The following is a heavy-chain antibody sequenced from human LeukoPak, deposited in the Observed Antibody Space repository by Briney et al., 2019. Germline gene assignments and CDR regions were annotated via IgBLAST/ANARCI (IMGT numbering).Heavy chain of an antibody. J-gene: IGHJ4*02. Sequence: GGSLRLSCAASGFTFSSYGMHWVRQAPGKGLEWVAFLRYDENTNYYADSVNLRFTISRDNSNLPLYLQMNSLRAEDSAVYYCTKDGFYYGSGIDYWGQGTLVTVSS. CDR2: LRYDENTN. D-gene: IGHD3-10*01. CDR3: TKDGFYYGSGIDY. V-gene: IGHV3-30*02. CDR1: GFTFSSYG.